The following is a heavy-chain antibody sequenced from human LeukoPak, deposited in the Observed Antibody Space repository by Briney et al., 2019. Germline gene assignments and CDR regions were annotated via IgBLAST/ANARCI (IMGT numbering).Heavy chain of an antibody. Sequence: ASVKVSCKASGYTFTSYAVIWVRQVPRQGLEWMGWISGYNGNTKSSQSLQDRVIMTTDTSTRTAYMELRSLRPDDTAVYYCARVYLGIYYDGSPSPFDYWGQGTLVTVSS. V-gene: IGHV1-18*01. CDR2: ISGYNGNT. J-gene: IGHJ4*02. D-gene: IGHD3-22*01. CDR3: ARVYLGIYYDGSPSPFDY. CDR1: GYTFTSYA.